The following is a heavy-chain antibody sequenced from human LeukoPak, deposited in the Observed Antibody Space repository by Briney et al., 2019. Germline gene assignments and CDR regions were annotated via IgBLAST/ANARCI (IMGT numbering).Heavy chain of an antibody. CDR2: ISGSGGST. V-gene: IGHV3-23*01. Sequence: GGSLRLSCAASGFTFSSYAMSWVRQAPGKGLEWVSAISGSGGSTYYADSVKGRFTISRDNSKNTLYLQMNSLRAEDTAVYYCAKGSYYYDSSGYSPIYWGQGTLVTVSS. CDR3: AKGSYYYDSSGYSPIY. D-gene: IGHD3-22*01. J-gene: IGHJ4*02. CDR1: GFTFSSYA.